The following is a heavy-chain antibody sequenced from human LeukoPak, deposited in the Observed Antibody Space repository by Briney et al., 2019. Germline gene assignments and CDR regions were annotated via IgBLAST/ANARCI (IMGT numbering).Heavy chain of an antibody. V-gene: IGHV1-2*02. CDR2: INPNSGGT. D-gene: IGHD2-2*01. CDR1: GYTFTGYY. Sequence: ASVKVSCKASGYTFTGYYMHWVRQAPGQGLEWMGWINPNSGGTNYAQKFQGRVTMTRDTSISTAYMELSRLRSDDTAVYYCARYVVPAAIDEYYYYGMDVWGQGTTVTVSS. CDR3: ARYVVPAAIDEYYYYGMDV. J-gene: IGHJ6*02.